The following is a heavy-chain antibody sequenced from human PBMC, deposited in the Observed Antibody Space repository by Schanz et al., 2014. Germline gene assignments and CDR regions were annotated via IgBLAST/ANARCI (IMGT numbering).Heavy chain of an antibody. CDR3: ARRITGTHHNPYYHGMDV. D-gene: IGHD1-20*01. CDR2: LNFDETYT. CDR1: GFTVSSNY. J-gene: IGHJ6*02. Sequence: EVQLVESGGGLVQPGGSLGLSCAASGFTVSSNYMSWVRQAPGKGLEWVSRLNFDETYTSYADSVKGRFTISRDNSKNALYLQMNSLRAEDTAVYYCARRITGTHHNPYYHGMDVWGQGTTVTVSS. V-gene: IGHV3-66*04.